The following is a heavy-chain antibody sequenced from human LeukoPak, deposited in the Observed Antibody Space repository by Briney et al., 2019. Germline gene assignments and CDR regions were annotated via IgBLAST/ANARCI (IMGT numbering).Heavy chain of an antibody. CDR1: GFTFSSFP. J-gene: IGHJ2*01. V-gene: IGHV3-30*04. D-gene: IGHD3-16*01. CDR2: ISTDGSYK. CDR3: ARSLIPGRWYFDL. Sequence: PGGSLRLSCAVSGFTFSSFPFHWVRQAPGKGLEWVAAISTDGSYKYHGDSVKGRFTISRDNPMNTLYLQMNGLRRDDTAVYYCARSLIPGRWYFDLWGRGTLVTVSS.